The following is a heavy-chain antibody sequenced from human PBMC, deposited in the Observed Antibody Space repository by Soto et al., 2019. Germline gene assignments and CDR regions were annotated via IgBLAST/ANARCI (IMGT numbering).Heavy chain of an antibody. J-gene: IGHJ4*02. Sequence: SETLSLTCTLSGGSISSYYWSWIRQPPGKGLEWIGYIYYSVSTNYNPSLKSRVTISVDTSKNQFSLKLSSVTAAYTAVYYCARELRYYDSSGYYPYFDYWGQGTLVTVSS. CDR2: IYYSVST. CDR3: ARELRYYDSSGYYPYFDY. V-gene: IGHV4-59*01. CDR1: GGSISSYY. D-gene: IGHD3-22*01.